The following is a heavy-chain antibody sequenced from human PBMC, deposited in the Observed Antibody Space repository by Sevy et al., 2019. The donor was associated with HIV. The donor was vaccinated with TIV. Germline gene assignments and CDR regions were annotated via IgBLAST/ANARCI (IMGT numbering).Heavy chain of an antibody. CDR1: DGSISSYY. V-gene: IGHV4-59*01. D-gene: IGHD6-19*01. CDR3: AREGWAVAGTFAFDY. Sequence: SDTLSLTCTVSDGSISSYYWSWIRQPPGKGLEWIGYIYYSGSTNYNPSLKSRVTISVDTSKNQFSLKLSSVTAADTAVYYCAREGWAVAGTFAFDYWGQGTLVTVSS. J-gene: IGHJ4*02. CDR2: IYYSGST.